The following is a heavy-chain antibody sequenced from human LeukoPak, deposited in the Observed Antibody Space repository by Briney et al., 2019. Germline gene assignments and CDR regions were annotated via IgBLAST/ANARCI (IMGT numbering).Heavy chain of an antibody. J-gene: IGHJ5*02. D-gene: IGHD4-17*01. Sequence: QPSETLSLTCTVSGGSISGADYYWSWIRQPPGKGLEWIGYVYHSGLTYYNPSLKSRLAISVDTSKNQFSLNLNSVTAADTAMYYCARGGGGSSTVTIYCFDPWGQGILVTVSS. CDR2: VYHSGLT. CDR1: GGSISGADYY. CDR3: ARGGGGSSTVTIYCFDP. V-gene: IGHV4-30-4*01.